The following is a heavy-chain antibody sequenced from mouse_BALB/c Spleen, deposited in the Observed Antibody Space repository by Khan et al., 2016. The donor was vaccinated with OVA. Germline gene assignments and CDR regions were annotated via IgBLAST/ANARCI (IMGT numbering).Heavy chain of an antibody. D-gene: IGHD4-1*01. CDR2: ISSGGAYT. Sequence: DVQLVESGGDLVEPGGSLKLSCAASGFTFSSYSMSWVRQTPDKRLEWVATISSGGAYTYYPDIVKGRFTISRDNAKNTLYLQMSSLKSEDTAMYYCASHLTGSFAYWGQGTLVAGSA. CDR3: ASHLTGSFAY. J-gene: IGHJ3*01. CDR1: GFTFSSYS. V-gene: IGHV5-6*01.